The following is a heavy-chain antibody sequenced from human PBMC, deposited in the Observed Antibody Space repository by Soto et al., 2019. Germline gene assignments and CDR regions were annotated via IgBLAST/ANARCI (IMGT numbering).Heavy chain of an antibody. CDR3: AREKFTAAWGAFHI. CDR1: GGTLSAYG. D-gene: IGHD3-16*01. Sequence: ASVKVSCKASGGTLSAYGISWLRQAPGQGLEWMGGIIPIFGTPTCAQKSQGRVTFTADESTSTVYMELNSLKSDDTALYYCAREKFTAAWGAFHIWGQGTMVTVSS. J-gene: IGHJ3*02. V-gene: IGHV1-69*13. CDR2: IIPIFGTP.